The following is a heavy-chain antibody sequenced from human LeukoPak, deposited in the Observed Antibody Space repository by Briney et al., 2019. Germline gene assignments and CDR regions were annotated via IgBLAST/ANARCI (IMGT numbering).Heavy chain of an antibody. D-gene: IGHD1-26*01. Sequence: GRSLRLSCADSRFAFSSYGMNWVRQAAGEWPQWVSYIDSSSGTIYYADSVKGRFNISRDNAESSLYLQMNSLRHEDTAVYYCARGSGSRIDFWGQGTLVTVSS. V-gene: IGHV3-48*02. CDR1: RFAFSSYG. CDR3: ARGSGSRIDF. CDR2: IDSSSGTI. J-gene: IGHJ4*02.